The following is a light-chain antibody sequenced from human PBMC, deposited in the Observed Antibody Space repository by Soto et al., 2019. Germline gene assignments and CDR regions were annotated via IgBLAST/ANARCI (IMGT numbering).Light chain of an antibody. CDR2: EVY. CDR1: SSDVGAYNY. Sequence: QSVLTQPPSASGSPGQSVTFFCAGTSSDVGAYNYVSWYQQHPGRAPKLMIYEVYERPSGVPDRFFGSKSANTASLTVSGLQAEDEADYYCSSHAGNNTVIFGGGTKLTVL. V-gene: IGLV2-8*01. J-gene: IGLJ2*01. CDR3: SSHAGNNTVI.